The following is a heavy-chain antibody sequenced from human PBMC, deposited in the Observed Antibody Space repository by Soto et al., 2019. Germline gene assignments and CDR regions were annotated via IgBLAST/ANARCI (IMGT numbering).Heavy chain of an antibody. D-gene: IGHD6-19*01. CDR2: IYYSGST. Sequence: ASETLSLTCTVSGGSISSCYWSWIRQPPGKGLEWIGYIYYSGSTNYNPSLKSRVTISVDTSKNQFSLKLSSVTAADTAVYYCARLPAEQWLGNFDYWGQGTLVTVSS. CDR1: GGSISSCY. V-gene: IGHV4-59*08. J-gene: IGHJ4*02. CDR3: ARLPAEQWLGNFDY.